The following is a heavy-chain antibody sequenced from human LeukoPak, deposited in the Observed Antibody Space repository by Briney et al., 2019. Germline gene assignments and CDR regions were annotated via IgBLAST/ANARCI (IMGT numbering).Heavy chain of an antibody. D-gene: IGHD2-21*02. J-gene: IGHJ4*02. CDR2: IHPHRGHT. V-gene: IGHV1-8*02. Sequence: ASVKVSCKASGYAFPSYGISWVRQAPGQGREWRGWIHPHRGHTGYTQKFRGRVTKTRNTSKSTAYMAQSPVSSEDTPVYYCERGRREGNCGGDCYEAPFDYWGQGTLVTVSS. CDR3: ERGRREGNCGGDCYEAPFDY. CDR1: GYAFPSYG.